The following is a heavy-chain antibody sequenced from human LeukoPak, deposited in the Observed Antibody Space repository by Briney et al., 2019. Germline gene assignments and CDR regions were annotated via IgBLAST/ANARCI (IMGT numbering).Heavy chain of an antibody. CDR2: IRYDGGNK. D-gene: IGHD3-10*01. V-gene: IGHV3-30*02. Sequence: PGGPQRLSCAPSRFTFNTYAMHCVRQAPGKGIKCAAFIRYDGGNKYYADSVKGRFTISRDNSKNTLYLQMNSLRPEDTAVYYCATEGSEDAFDIWGQGTMVTVSS. CDR3: ATEGSEDAFDI. J-gene: IGHJ3*02. CDR1: RFTFNTYA.